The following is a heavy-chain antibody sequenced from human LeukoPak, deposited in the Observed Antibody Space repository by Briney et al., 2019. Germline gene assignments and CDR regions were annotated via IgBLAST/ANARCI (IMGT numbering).Heavy chain of an antibody. CDR2: ISSSSSTI. Sequence: GGSLRLSCAASGFTFSSYSTNWVRQAPGKGLEWVSYISSSSSTIYYADSVKGRFTISRDNAKNSLYLQMNSLRAEDTAVYYCASSRTPHNRYDPKPYYFDYWGQGTLVTVSS. CDR1: GFTFSSYS. V-gene: IGHV3-48*01. D-gene: IGHD2/OR15-2a*01. J-gene: IGHJ4*02. CDR3: ASSRTPHNRYDPKPYYFDY.